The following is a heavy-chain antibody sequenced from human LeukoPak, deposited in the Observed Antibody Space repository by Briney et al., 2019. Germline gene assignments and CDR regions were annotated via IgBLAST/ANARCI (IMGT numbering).Heavy chain of an antibody. CDR3: ATQCGGNCRDDY. D-gene: IGHD1-1*01. J-gene: IGHJ4*02. CDR1: GFTFSHYG. V-gene: IGHV3-30*03. Sequence: GGSLRLSCAASGFTFSHYGMQWVRQAPGKGLEWLALISSDGSSKYHADSVKDRFTISRDNSKNTLYLQMNSLRPEDTAVYYCATQCGGNCRDDYWGQGTLVTVSS. CDR2: ISSDGSSK.